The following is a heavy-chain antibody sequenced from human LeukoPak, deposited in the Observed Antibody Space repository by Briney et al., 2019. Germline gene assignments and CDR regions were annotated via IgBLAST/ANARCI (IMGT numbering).Heavy chain of an antibody. Sequence: GGSLRLSCAASGFTFSSYGMHWVRQAPGKGLEWVAFIRYDGSNKYYADSVKGRFTISRDNSKNTLYLQMNSLRAEDTAVYYCAKDPQVLQLWFWQLDYWGQGTLVTVSS. D-gene: IGHD5-18*01. J-gene: IGHJ4*02. CDR2: IRYDGSNK. CDR1: GFTFSSYG. V-gene: IGHV3-30*02. CDR3: AKDPQVLQLWFWQLDY.